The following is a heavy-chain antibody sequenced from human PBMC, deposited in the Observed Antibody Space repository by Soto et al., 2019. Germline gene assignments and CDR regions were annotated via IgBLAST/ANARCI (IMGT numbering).Heavy chain of an antibody. D-gene: IGHD3-10*01. CDR1: GGSISSSNW. Sequence: SETLSLTCAVSGGSISSSNWWSWVRQPPGKGLEWIGEIYHSGSTNYNPSLKSRVTISVDKSKNQFSLKLSSVTAADTAVYYCARGLGSYYYNWFDPWGQGTLVTVSS. V-gene: IGHV4-4*02. CDR2: IYHSGST. CDR3: ARGLGSYYYNWFDP. J-gene: IGHJ5*02.